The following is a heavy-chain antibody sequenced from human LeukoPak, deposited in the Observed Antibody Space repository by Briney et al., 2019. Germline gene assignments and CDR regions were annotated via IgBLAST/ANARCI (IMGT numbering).Heavy chain of an antibody. D-gene: IGHD6-19*01. CDR2: IYYTGGT. V-gene: IGHV4-59*08. CDR1: GGSISSYY. CDR3: AKYGNSGWVIDN. Sequence: SETLSLTCTVSGGSISSYYWSWIRQPPGKGLEYIGYIYYTGGTNYNPSLESRVTISVDTSKNQFSLKLSSVTAADTALYFCAKYGNSGWVIDNWGQGTLVTVSS. J-gene: IGHJ4*02.